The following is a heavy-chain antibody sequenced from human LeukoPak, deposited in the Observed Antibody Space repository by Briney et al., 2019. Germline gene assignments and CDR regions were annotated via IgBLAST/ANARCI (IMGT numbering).Heavy chain of an antibody. CDR1: GFTFSSYA. CDR3: ARGQYCTNGVCYDALDI. Sequence: GGSLRLSCAASGFTFSSYAMSWIRQAPGKGLEWVSYISSASSYTSYADSVKGRFTISRDNAKNSLYLQMNSLRAEDTAVYYCARGQYCTNGVCYDALDIWGQGTTVTVSS. V-gene: IGHV3-11*06. CDR2: ISSASSYT. D-gene: IGHD2-8*01. J-gene: IGHJ3*02.